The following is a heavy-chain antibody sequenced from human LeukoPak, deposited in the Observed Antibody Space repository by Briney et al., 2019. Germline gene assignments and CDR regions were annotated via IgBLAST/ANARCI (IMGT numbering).Heavy chain of an antibody. CDR3: ARASILVPAHDY. Sequence: ASVKVSCKTSGYTFTDYNMHWVRQAPGQGPEWMGWIDPNRGGTNYAHRFQDRVTITRDTSISTVYMELNNLRSDDTAVYYCARASILVPAHDYWGQGTLVTVSS. J-gene: IGHJ4*02. D-gene: IGHD2-2*01. CDR2: IDPNRGGT. V-gene: IGHV1-2*07. CDR1: GYTFTDYN.